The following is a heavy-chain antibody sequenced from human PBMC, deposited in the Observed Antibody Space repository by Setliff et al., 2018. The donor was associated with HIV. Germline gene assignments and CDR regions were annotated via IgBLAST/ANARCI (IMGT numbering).Heavy chain of an antibody. D-gene: IGHD3-10*01. V-gene: IGHV4-31*03. CDR3: ARDRYAGEIDY. CDR1: GGSINSGHYY. CDR2: IYYTGST. Sequence: SETLSLTCSVSGGSINSGHYYWSWIRHHPGKCLEWIGYIYYTGSTYFNPSLKSRVTLSIDTSKNQFSLKLSSVTAADTAVYYCARDRYAGEIDYWGQGTLVTVSS. J-gene: IGHJ4*02.